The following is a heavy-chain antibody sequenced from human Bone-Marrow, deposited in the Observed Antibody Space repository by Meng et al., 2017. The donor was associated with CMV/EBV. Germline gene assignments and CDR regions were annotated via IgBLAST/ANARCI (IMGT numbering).Heavy chain of an antibody. D-gene: IGHD3-10*01. Sequence: GGSLRLSCAASGFSLNKHEMNWVRQAPGKGLEWVSYINSDGATIYLADSVKGRFTISRDNTKNSLFLQMNSLSAEDTAVYYCATMVSSERYSQWYFHHWGQGTLVTVSS. CDR2: INSDGATI. CDR1: GFSLNKHE. J-gene: IGHJ1*01. CDR3: ATMVSSERYSQWYFHH. V-gene: IGHV3-48*03.